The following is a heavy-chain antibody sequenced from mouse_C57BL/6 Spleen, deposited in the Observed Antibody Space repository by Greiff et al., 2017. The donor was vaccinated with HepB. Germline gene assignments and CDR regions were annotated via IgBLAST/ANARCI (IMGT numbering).Heavy chain of an antibody. CDR2: IYPGDGDT. CDR1: GYAFSSYW. CDR3: ASIYYGNYYFDY. D-gene: IGHD2-1*01. V-gene: IGHV1-80*01. J-gene: IGHJ2*01. Sequence: QVQLQQSGAELVKPGASVKISCKASGYAFSSYWMNWVKQRPGKGLEWIGLIYPGDGDTNYNGKFKGKATLTADKSSSTAYMQHSSLTAEDSAVYFCASIYYGNYYFDYWGKGATLTVSS.